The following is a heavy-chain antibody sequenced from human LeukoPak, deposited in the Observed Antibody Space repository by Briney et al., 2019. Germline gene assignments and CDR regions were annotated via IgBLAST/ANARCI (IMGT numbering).Heavy chain of an antibody. Sequence: GRSLRLSCAASGFTFSSYGMHWVRQAPGRGLEWVAVIWYDGSNKYYADSVKGRFTISRDNSKNTLYLQMNSLRAEDTAVYYCASPPKYCSGGSCYGFYFDYWGQGTLVTVSS. CDR3: ASPPKYCSGGSCYGFYFDY. D-gene: IGHD2-15*01. CDR2: IWYDGSNK. CDR1: GFTFSSYG. V-gene: IGHV3-33*01. J-gene: IGHJ4*02.